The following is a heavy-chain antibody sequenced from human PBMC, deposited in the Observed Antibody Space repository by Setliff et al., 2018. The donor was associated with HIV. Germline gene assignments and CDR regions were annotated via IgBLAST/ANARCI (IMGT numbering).Heavy chain of an antibody. V-gene: IGHV3-15*06. D-gene: IGHD2-2*01. CDR1: GFTFRNAW. Sequence: GGSLRLSCAASGFTFRNAWMSWVRQAPGKGLEWVGRIKSKSDGGAVHYAAPVKGRFTISRDDSQDTLYLEMNSLTNEDTAMYYCTTYSSSTTCFDNWGQGTLVTVSS. CDR2: IKSKSDGGAV. J-gene: IGHJ4*02. CDR3: TTYSSSTTCFDN.